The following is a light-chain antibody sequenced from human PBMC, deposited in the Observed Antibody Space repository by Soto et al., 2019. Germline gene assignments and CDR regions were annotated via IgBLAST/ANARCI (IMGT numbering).Light chain of an antibody. Sequence: QSVLTQPPSVSGAPGQRVTISCTGSSSNIGAGFHVHWYQQLPGTAPKLLIYANTNRPSGVPDRFSGSKSGTSASLAITGLQAEDEADYYCQSYDSSSWVFVGGTKVTV. J-gene: IGLJ3*02. CDR3: QSYDSSSWV. CDR2: ANT. CDR1: SSNIGAGFH. V-gene: IGLV1-40*01.